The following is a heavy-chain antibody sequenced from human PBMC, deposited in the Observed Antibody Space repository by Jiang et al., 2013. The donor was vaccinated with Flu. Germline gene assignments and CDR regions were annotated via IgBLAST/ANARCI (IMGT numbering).Heavy chain of an antibody. CDR3: ARTGIHYYDLRADY. V-gene: IGHV4-34*01. CDR2: INHSGST. D-gene: IGHD3-16*01. J-gene: IGHJ4*02. CDR1: GGSFRGYY. Sequence: LLKPSETLSLTCAIYGGSFRGYYWSWIRQSPGKGLEWIGEINHSGSTNYNPSLKSRVTISLDMSKNQFSLRLSSVTAADTAVYYCARTGIHYYDLRADYWGQGTLVTVSS.